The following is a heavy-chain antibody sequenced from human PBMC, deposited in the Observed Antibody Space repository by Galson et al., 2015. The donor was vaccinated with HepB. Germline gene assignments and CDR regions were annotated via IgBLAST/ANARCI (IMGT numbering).Heavy chain of an antibody. CDR2: IDPSDSYT. V-gene: IGHV5-10-1*01. CDR1: GYSFTSYW. CDR3: ARREYSSQYYYYGMDV. D-gene: IGHD6-6*01. Sequence: QSGAEVKKPGESLKISCKGPGYSFTSYWISWVRQVPGKGLEWMGRIDPSDSYTNYSPSFQGHVTISADKSISTAYLQWSSLKASDTAMYYCARREYSSQYYYYGMDVWGQGTTVTVSS. J-gene: IGHJ6*02.